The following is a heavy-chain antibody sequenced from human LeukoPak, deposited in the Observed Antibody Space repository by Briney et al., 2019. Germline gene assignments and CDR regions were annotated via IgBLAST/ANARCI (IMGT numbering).Heavy chain of an antibody. CDR2: IYYSGST. CDR1: GGSISSYY. Sequence: SETLSLTCTVSGGSISSYYWSWIRQPPGKGLEWIGYIYYSGSTNYNPSLKSRVTISVDTSKNQFSLKLSSVTAADTAVYYCARDSLWFGELYPTYYYYGMDVWGQGTTVTVSS. J-gene: IGHJ6*02. D-gene: IGHD3-10*01. CDR3: ARDSLWFGELYPTYYYYGMDV. V-gene: IGHV4-59*01.